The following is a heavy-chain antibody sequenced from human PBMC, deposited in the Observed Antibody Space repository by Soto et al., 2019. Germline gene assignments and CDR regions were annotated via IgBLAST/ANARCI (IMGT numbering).Heavy chain of an antibody. CDR1: GGSIISHY. V-gene: IGHV4-59*11. CDR2: IYYRGNT. D-gene: IGHD1-26*01. J-gene: IGHJ6*02. CDR3: ARDGREASGIDV. Sequence: QVQLEESGPGLVKPSETLSLTCTVSGGSIISHYWSWARQPPGKGLEWIGCIYYRGNTFYNPSLKSRGTISVDTSNNQFSLKLDSVTPADTAVYYCARDGREASGIDVWGQGTAVTVSS.